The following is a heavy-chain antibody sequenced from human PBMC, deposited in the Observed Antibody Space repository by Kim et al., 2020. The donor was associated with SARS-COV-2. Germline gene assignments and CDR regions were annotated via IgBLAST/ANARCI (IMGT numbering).Heavy chain of an antibody. CDR3: ARSQVGDFDY. V-gene: IGHV3-74*01. D-gene: IGHD1-26*01. J-gene: IGHJ4*02. CDR2: T. Sequence: TTYADSVKGRFTISRDNAKNTVYLQMNSLRAEDTAVYYCARSQVGDFDYWGQGTLVTVSS.